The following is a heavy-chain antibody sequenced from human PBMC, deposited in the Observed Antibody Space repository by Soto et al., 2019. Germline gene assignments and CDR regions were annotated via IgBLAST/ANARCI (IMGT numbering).Heavy chain of an antibody. D-gene: IGHD3-10*01. Sequence: QVQLQESGPGLVKPSQTLSLTCTVSGGSISSGGYYWSWIRQHPGKGLEWIGYIYYSGSTYYNPPLKSRVNISVDPSKNHVSLKLSSVTAADTAVYYCARMPTQGYYGSGSYYEYWGQGTLVTVSS. J-gene: IGHJ4*02. CDR3: ARMPTQGYYGSGSYYEY. V-gene: IGHV4-31*03. CDR1: GGSISSGGYY. CDR2: IYYSGST.